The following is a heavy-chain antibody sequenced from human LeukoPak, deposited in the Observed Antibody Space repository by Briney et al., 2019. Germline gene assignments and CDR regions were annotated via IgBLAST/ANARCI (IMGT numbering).Heavy chain of an antibody. CDR1: GYTFTSYA. J-gene: IGHJ3*02. D-gene: IGHD6-13*01. CDR2: INAGNGNT. V-gene: IGHV1-3*01. CDR3: ASRAGIAAADRESGAFDI. Sequence: GASVKVSCKASGYTFTSYAMHWVRQAPGQRLEWMGWINAGNGNTKYSQKFQGRVTITRDTSASTAYMELSSLRSEDTAVYYCASRAGIAAADRESGAFDIWGQGTMVTVSS.